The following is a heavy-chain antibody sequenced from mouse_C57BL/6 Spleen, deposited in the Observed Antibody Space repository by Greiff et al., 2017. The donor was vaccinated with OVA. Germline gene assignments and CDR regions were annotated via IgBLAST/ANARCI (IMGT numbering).Heavy chain of an antibody. J-gene: IGHJ2*01. CDR3: ARRRITAEAYFDY. CDR2: ISGGGGNT. D-gene: IGHD2-4*01. CDR1: GFTFSSYT. V-gene: IGHV5-9*01. Sequence: EVQRVESGGGLVKPGGSLKLSCAASGFTFSSYTMSWVRQTPEKRLEWVATISGGGGNTYYPDSVKGRFTISRDNAENTLYLQMSSLRSEDTALYYCARRRITAEAYFDYWGQGTTLTVSS.